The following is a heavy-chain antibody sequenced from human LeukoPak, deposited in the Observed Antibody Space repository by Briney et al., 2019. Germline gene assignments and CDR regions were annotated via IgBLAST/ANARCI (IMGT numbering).Heavy chain of an antibody. V-gene: IGHV3-30*02. J-gene: IGHJ4*02. CDR1: GFTFSNYG. CDR3: VQGTRRGAITMVRGVIGRSYYFDS. D-gene: IGHD3-10*01. CDR2: IPYDGTNK. Sequence: GGSLRLSCAPSGFTFSNYGMHWVRQAPGKGLEWVAFIPYDGTNKYYADSVKGRFTISRDNSKNTLYLQMNSLRAADTALYYCVQGTRRGAITMVRGVIGRSYYFDSWGQGTLVTVSS.